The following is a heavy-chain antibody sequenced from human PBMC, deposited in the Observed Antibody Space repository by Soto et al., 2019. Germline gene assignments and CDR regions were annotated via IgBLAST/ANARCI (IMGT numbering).Heavy chain of an antibody. CDR2: INHSGST. D-gene: IGHD5-12*01. CDR3: AGEVATIKHFDY. V-gene: IGHV4-34*01. Sequence: SETLSLTCAVYGGSFSGYYWSWIRQPPGKGLEWIGEINHSGSTNYNPSLKSRVTISVDTSKNQFSLKLSSVTAADTAVYYCAGEVATIKHFDYWGQGTLVTVSS. CDR1: GGSFSGYY. J-gene: IGHJ4*02.